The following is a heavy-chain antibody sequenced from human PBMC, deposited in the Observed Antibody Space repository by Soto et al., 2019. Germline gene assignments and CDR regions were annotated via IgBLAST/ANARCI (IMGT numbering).Heavy chain of an antibody. J-gene: IGHJ3*02. D-gene: IGHD6-13*01. Sequence: ASVKVSCKASGYTFTSYDINWVRQATGQGLEWMGWMNPNSGNTGYAQKFQGRVTMTRNTSISTAYMELSSLRSEDTAVHYCASMYSSSWHDAFDIWGQGTMATVSS. V-gene: IGHV1-8*01. CDR3: ASMYSSSWHDAFDI. CDR1: GYTFTSYD. CDR2: MNPNSGNT.